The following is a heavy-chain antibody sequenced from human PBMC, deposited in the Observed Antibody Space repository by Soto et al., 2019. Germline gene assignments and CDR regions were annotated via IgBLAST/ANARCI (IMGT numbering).Heavy chain of an antibody. CDR1: GGTFSTSA. Sequence: QVQLEQSGAEVKKPGSSVKVSCKASGGTFSTSAISWVRQAPGQGLEWMGGIMPIFRTPDYAPKFQGRVTVTADESTSTAYMELSGLRSDDTAVYYCARDKYRPQLGGNYYYILDVWGQGTTVTVSS. CDR2: IMPIFRTP. D-gene: IGHD2-2*02. CDR3: ARDKYRPQLGGNYYYILDV. J-gene: IGHJ6*02. V-gene: IGHV1-69*12.